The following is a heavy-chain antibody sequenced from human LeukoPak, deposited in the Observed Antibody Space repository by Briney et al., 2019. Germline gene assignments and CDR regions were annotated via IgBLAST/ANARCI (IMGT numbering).Heavy chain of an antibody. D-gene: IGHD5-18*01. V-gene: IGHV3-23*01. CDR2: ISGSGGNT. J-gene: IGHJ4*02. Sequence: GGTLRLSCAASGFTFSNYGMNWVRQAPGKGLEWVSGISGSGGNTYYADCVKGRFTISRDNAKNSLYLQMNSLRAEDTAVYYCARDWDTDDYWGQGTLVTVSS. CDR1: GFTFSNYG. CDR3: ARDWDTDDY.